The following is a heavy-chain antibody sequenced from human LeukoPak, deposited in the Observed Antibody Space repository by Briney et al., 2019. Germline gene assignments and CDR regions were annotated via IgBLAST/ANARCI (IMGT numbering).Heavy chain of an antibody. CDR2: ISYDGSNK. J-gene: IGHJ4*02. D-gene: IGHD4/OR15-4a*01. V-gene: IGHV3-30*18. CDR1: GFTFGSYG. CDR3: AKDGARNPRSYYFDY. Sequence: PGRSLRLSRAASGFTFGSYGMHWVRQAPGKGLEWVAVISYDGSNKYYADSVKGRFTISRDNSKNTLYLQMNSLRVEDTAVYYCAKDGARNPRSYYFDYWGQGTLVTVSS.